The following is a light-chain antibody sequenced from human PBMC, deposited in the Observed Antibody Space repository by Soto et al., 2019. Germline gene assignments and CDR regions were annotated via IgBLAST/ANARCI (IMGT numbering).Light chain of an antibody. Sequence: QSVLTQPASVSGSPGQSITISCTGTSSDVGGYNYVSWYQQHPGKAPKLMIYDVSNRPSGVSNRFSGSKSGNTASLTISGLQAEAEADYYCSSYTSSSTRVFGTGPKVTVL. CDR1: SSDVGGYNY. CDR2: DVS. V-gene: IGLV2-14*01. J-gene: IGLJ1*01. CDR3: SSYTSSSTRV.